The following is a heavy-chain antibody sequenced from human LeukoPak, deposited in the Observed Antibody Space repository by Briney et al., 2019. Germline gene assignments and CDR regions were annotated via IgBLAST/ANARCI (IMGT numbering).Heavy chain of an antibody. D-gene: IGHD3-3*01. V-gene: IGHV4-34*01. CDR2: INHSGST. CDR1: GGSFSGYY. J-gene: IGHJ4*02. Sequence: PSETLSLTCAVYGGSFSGYYWSWIRQPPGKGLEWIGEINHSGSTNYNPSLKSRVTISVDTSKNQFSLKLSSVTAADTAVYYCARVKGFWSGYYFFDYWGQGTLVTVSS. CDR3: ARVKGFWSGYYFFDY.